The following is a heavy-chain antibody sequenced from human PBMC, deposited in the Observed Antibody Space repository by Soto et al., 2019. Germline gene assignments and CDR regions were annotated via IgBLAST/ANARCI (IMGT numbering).Heavy chain of an antibody. V-gene: IGHV4-34*01. CDR2: INHSGST. Sequence: SETLSLTCAVYGGSFSGYYWSWIRQPPGKGLEWIGEINHSGSTNYNPSLKSRVTISVDTSKNQFSLKLTSVTAADTAVYYCARDKITGRFDYWGQGTLVTVSS. CDR1: GGSFSGYY. D-gene: IGHD2-8*02. CDR3: ARDKITGRFDY. J-gene: IGHJ4*02.